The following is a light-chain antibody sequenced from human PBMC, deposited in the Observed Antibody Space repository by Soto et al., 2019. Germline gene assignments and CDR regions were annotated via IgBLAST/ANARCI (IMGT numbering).Light chain of an antibody. Sequence: QSALIQPASVSGSPGQSITISCTGTNNLVSWYQQHPGKAPKVVVYEGTKRPSGVSNRFSGSNSGGTASLTISGLQAKDEASYFCCAYVGARSYVFGPGTKVTVL. V-gene: IGLV2-23*01. CDR2: EGT. J-gene: IGLJ1*01. CDR1: NNL. CDR3: CAYVGARSYV.